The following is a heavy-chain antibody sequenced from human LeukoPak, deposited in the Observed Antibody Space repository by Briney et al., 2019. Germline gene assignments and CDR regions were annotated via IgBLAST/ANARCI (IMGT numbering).Heavy chain of an antibody. CDR1: GFTFTTYS. D-gene: IGHD6-19*01. J-gene: IGHJ4*02. V-gene: IGHV3-74*01. CDR2: MKSDRSRT. CDR3: ARALSSAWGLVDC. Sequence: PGGSLRLSCAASGFTFTTYSMHWVRQVPGKGLVWVSRMKSDRSRTYYADSVKGRFTIPRDNAKSTLYLQMDSLRAEATAVYYCARALSSAWGLVDCWGQGTLVTVSS.